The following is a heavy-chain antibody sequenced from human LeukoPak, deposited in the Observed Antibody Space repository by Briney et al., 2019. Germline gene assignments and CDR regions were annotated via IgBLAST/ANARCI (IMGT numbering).Heavy chain of an antibody. Sequence: PGGSLRLSCAASGFTFSSYGMHWVRQAPGKGLEWVAVISYDGSNKYYADSVKGRFTISRDNSKNTLYLQMNSLRAEDTALYYCAKALRGGGYSLYFYYCMDVWGQGTTVTVSS. CDR3: AKALRGGGYSLYFYYCMDV. J-gene: IGHJ6*02. D-gene: IGHD5-12*01. CDR1: GFTFSSYG. CDR2: ISYDGSNK. V-gene: IGHV3-30*18.